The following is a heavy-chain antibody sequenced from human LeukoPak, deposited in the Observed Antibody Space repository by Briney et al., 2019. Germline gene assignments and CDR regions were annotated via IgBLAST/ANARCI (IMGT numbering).Heavy chain of an antibody. V-gene: IGHV5-51*01. CDR3: ARGRYYYDSSGYYYNWFDP. CDR2: IYPGDSDT. D-gene: IGHD3-22*01. Sequence: GESLKISCMGSGYSFTSYWIGWVRQMPGKGLEWMGIIYPGDSDTRYSPSFQGQVTISADKSISTAYLQWSSLKASDTAMYYCARGRYYYDSSGYYYNWFDPWGQGTLVTVSS. J-gene: IGHJ5*02. CDR1: GYSFTSYW.